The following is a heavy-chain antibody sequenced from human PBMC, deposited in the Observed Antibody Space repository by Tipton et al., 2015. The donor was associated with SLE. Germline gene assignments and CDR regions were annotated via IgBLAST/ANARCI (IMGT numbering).Heavy chain of an antibody. Sequence: TLSLTCTVSGGSISSYYWSWIRQPPGKGLEWIGYIYYSGSTNYNPSLKSRVTISVDTSKNQFSLKLSSVTAADTAVYYCARGWGSWPYYFDYWGQGTLVTVDS. D-gene: IGHD6-13*01. CDR3: ARGWGSWPYYFDY. V-gene: IGHV4-59*01. J-gene: IGHJ4*02. CDR2: IYYSGST. CDR1: GGSISSYY.